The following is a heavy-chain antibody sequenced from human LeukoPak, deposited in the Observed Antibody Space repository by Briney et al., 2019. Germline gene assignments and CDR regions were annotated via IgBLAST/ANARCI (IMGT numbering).Heavy chain of an antibody. D-gene: IGHD1-26*01. V-gene: IGHV5-51*01. CDR2: IYPGDSET. CDR3: ARHAPYSGSYYPDY. CDR1: GYXFTSYW. Sequence: GESLKISCKGSGYXFTSYWICWVRQMPGKGLEWMGIIYPGDSETRYSPSFQGQVTISADKSISTAYLQWSSLKASDTAMYYCARHAPYSGSYYPDYWGQGTLVTVSS. J-gene: IGHJ4*02.